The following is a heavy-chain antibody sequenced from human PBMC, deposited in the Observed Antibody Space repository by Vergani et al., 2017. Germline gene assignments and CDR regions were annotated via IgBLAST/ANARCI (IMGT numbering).Heavy chain of an antibody. Sequence: QVQLQESGPGLVKPSETLSLTCTVSGGSISSSSYYWGWIRQPPGKGLEWIGSIYYSGSTYYNPSLKSRVTISVDTSKNQSSLKLSSVTAADTAVYYCARHLTQGFGEGNFDYWGQGTLVTVSS. V-gene: IGHV4-39*01. D-gene: IGHD3-10*01. CDR1: GGSISSSSYY. J-gene: IGHJ4*02. CDR3: ARHLTQGFGEGNFDY. CDR2: IYYSGST.